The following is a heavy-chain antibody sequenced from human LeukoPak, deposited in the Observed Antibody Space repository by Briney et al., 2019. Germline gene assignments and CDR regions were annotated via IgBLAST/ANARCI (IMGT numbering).Heavy chain of an antibody. CDR1: GFTVSSNS. V-gene: IGHV3-53*01. D-gene: IGHD1-26*01. J-gene: IGHJ4*02. CDR2: IYSDNT. CDR3: AKDRAYSGSYYDYFDY. Sequence: GGSLRLSCTVSGFTVSSNSMSWVRQAPGKGLEWVSFIYSDNTHYSDSVKGRFTISRDNSKNTLYLQMNSLRAEDTAVYYCAKDRAYSGSYYDYFDYWGQGTLVTVSS.